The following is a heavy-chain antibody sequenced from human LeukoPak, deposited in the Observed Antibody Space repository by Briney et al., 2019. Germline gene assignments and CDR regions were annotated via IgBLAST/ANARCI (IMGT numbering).Heavy chain of an antibody. CDR3: AKEQTYYYDSSGYEPFDY. CDR2: ISYDGSNK. CDR1: GFTFSSYG. D-gene: IGHD3-22*01. J-gene: IGHJ4*02. V-gene: IGHV3-30*18. Sequence: GRSLRLSCAASGFTFSSYGMHWVRQAPGKGLEGVAVISYDGSNKYYADSVKGRFTISRDNSKNTLYLQMNSLRAEDTAVYYCAKEQTYYYDSSGYEPFDYWGQGTLVTVSS.